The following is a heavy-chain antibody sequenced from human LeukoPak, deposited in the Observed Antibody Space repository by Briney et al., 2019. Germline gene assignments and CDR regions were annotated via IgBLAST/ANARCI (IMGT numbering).Heavy chain of an antibody. CDR3: ARGRVSSSTWYSTYYYFYMDV. D-gene: IGHD6-13*01. V-gene: IGHV4-59*10. CDR2: IYTSGST. CDR1: GGSFSGYY. J-gene: IGHJ6*03. Sequence: SETLSLTCAVYGGSFSGYYWSWIRQPAGKGLEWIGRIYTSGSTNYNPSLKSRVTMSVDTSKNQFSLKLSSVTAADTAVYYCARGRVSSSTWYSTYYYFYMDVWGKGTTVTVSS.